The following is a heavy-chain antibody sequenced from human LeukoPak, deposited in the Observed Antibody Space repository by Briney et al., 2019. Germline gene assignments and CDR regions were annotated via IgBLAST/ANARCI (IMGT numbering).Heavy chain of an antibody. Sequence: KPSETLSLTCAVYGGSLSGYYWSWIRQPPGKGLEWIGEINHSGSTNYNPSLKSRVTISVDTSKNQFSLKLSSVTAADTAVYYCARSGLTLWGQGTLVTVFS. D-gene: IGHD3-10*01. V-gene: IGHV4-34*01. CDR3: ARSGLTL. J-gene: IGHJ4*02. CDR2: INHSGST. CDR1: GGSLSGYY.